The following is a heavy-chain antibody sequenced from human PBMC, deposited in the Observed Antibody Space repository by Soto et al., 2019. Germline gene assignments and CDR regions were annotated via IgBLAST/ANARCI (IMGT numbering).Heavy chain of an antibody. CDR2: ISAYNGNT. Sequence: GASVKVSCKASGYTFTSYGIGWVRQAPGQGLEWMGWISAYNGNTNYAQKLQGRVTMTTDTSTSTAYMELRNLRSDDTAVYYCARHMTTVFKPQRSYYYYMDVCRKGPTVTVSS. CDR3: ARHMTTVFKPQRSYYYYMDV. D-gene: IGHD4-4*01. J-gene: IGHJ6*03. V-gene: IGHV1-18*01. CDR1: GYTFTSYG.